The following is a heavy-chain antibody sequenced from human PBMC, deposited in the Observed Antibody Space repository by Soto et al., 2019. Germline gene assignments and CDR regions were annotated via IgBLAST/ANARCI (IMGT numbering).Heavy chain of an antibody. V-gene: IGHV4-39*01. Sequence: SETLSLTCTVSGGSISSSSYYWGWIRQPPGKGLEWIGSIYYSGSTYYNPSLKSRVTISVDTSKNQFSLKLSSVTAADTAVYYCARLYHHVSTGPRSDYWGQGTLVTLSS. J-gene: IGHJ4*02. CDR3: ARLYHHVSTGPRSDY. CDR1: GGSISSSSYY. D-gene: IGHD3-22*01. CDR2: IYYSGST.